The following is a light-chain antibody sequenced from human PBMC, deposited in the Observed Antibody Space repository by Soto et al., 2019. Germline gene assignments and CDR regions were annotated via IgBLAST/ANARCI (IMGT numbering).Light chain of an antibody. CDR1: SSDLGTDNY. CDR2: DVR. V-gene: IGLV2-14*03. CDR3: FSSSTTSSRHV. J-gene: IGLJ1*01. Sequence: QSVLTQPASVSGSPGQAITLSCTGTSSDLGTDNYVSWYQQHPDKAPKLIIYDVRNRASGISDRFSCSKSGDTASLIISGRQAEDESEYYCFSSSTTSSRHVLGTGTKLPVL.